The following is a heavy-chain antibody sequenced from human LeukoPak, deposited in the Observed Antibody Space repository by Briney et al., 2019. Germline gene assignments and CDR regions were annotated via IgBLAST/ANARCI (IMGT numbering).Heavy chain of an antibody. D-gene: IGHD1-26*01. Sequence: GGSLRLSCADSGFTFSSHWMHWVRQAPGKGLVRVSRIKYDASSPSYADSVKGRFTISRDNAKNTLYLRMNSLRAEDTAVYYCARGATYAYYQDYWGQGTLVTVSS. V-gene: IGHV3-74*01. CDR1: GFTFSSHW. CDR3: ARGATYAYYQDY. J-gene: IGHJ4*02. CDR2: IKYDASSP.